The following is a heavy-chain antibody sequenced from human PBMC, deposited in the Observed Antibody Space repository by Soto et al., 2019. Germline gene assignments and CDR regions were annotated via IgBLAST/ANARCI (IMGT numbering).Heavy chain of an antibody. V-gene: IGHV4-39*01. J-gene: IGHJ6*02. CDR3: ARREQQLDKSLYYYYGMDV. CDR1: GGSISSSSYY. CDR2: IYYSGST. D-gene: IGHD6-13*01. Sequence: SETLSLTCTVSGGSISSSSYYWGWIRQPPGKGLEWIGSIYYSGSTYYNPSLKSRVTISVDTSKNQFSLKLSSVTAADTAVYYCARREQQLDKSLYYYYGMDVWGQGTTVTVS.